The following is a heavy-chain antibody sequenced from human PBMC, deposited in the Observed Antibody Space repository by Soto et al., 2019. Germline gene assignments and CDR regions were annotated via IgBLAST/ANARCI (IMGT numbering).Heavy chain of an antibody. CDR2: ISSSSSYI. CDR1: GFTFSSYS. D-gene: IGHD7-27*01. J-gene: IGHJ3*02. V-gene: IGHV3-21*01. Sequence: LSLTCAASGFTFSSYSMNWVRQAPGKGLEWVSSISSSSSYIYYADSVKGRFTISRDNAKNSLYLQMNSLRAEDTAVYYCARLGIYAFDIWGQGTMVTVSS. CDR3: ARLGIYAFDI.